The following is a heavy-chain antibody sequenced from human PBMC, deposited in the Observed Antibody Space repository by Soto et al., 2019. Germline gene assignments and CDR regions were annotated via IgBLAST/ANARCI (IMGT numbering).Heavy chain of an antibody. CDR2: IYYSGST. D-gene: IGHD2-15*01. CDR1: GGSLSSYY. V-gene: IGHV4-59*01. J-gene: IGHJ4*02. Sequence: ETLSLTCTVSGGSLSSYYWSWIRQPPGKGLEWIGYIYYSGSTNYNPSLKSRVTISVDTSKNQFSLKLSSVTAADTAVYYCASPVYCSGGSCDDYWGQGTLVTVSS. CDR3: ASPVYCSGGSCDDY.